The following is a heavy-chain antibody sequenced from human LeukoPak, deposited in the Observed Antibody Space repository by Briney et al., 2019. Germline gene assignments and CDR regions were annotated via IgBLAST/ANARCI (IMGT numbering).Heavy chain of an antibody. CDR1: GGSISSYY. Sequence: NPSETLSLTCTVSGGSISSYYWSWIRQPPGKGLEWIGYIYYSGSTNYNPSLKSRVTISVDTSKNQFSLKLSSVTAADTAVYYCAKSNMDWFDPWGQGTLVTVSS. CDR2: IYYSGST. CDR3: AKSNMDWFDP. J-gene: IGHJ5*02. V-gene: IGHV4-59*12.